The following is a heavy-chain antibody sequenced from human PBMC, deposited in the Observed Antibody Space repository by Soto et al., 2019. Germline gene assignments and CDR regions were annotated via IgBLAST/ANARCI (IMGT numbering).Heavy chain of an antibody. D-gene: IGHD1-1*01. Sequence: EVQLLQSGGGLVQPGGSLRLSCAASGFSFRSFPMSWVRQAPGKGLESVAVIMGTGGKTYYADSVQGRFTISRDDSTSTVFLQMNSLRADDTPTYYCAKGGANWYFDYRGQGTLVTVTS. CDR1: GFSFRSFP. CDR2: IMGTGGKT. CDR3: AKGGANWYFDY. J-gene: IGHJ4*02. V-gene: IGHV3-23*01.